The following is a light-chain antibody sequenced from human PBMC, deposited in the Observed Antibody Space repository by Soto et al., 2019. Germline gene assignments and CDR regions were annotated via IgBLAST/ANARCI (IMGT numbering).Light chain of an antibody. V-gene: IGKV3-15*01. CDR3: QQSNSWPLT. CDR2: GVS. J-gene: IGKJ4*01. Sequence: EIVMTQSPATLSVSPGERATLSCRASQSVSSNLAWYQQKPGQAPRLLMYGVSTRATGIPARFSGSGSGTEFTLTISSLQSEDFVVYYCQQSNSWPLTFGGGTKVEIK. CDR1: QSVSSN.